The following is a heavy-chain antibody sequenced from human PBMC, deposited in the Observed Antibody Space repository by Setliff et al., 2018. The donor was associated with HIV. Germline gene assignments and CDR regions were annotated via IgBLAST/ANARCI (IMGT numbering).Heavy chain of an antibody. V-gene: IGHV5-51*01. CDR2: IYPGDSET. CDR1: GYNFNSYW. CDR3: AMFFSGTPFDF. Sequence: GESLQISCEASGYNFNSYWIGWVRQMPGKGLEWVAVIYPGDSETRYSPSFQGRVTISADKSISTAYLQWGSLKASDTAMYYCAMFFSGTPFDFWGQGTLVTVSS. J-gene: IGHJ4*02. D-gene: IGHD1-26*01.